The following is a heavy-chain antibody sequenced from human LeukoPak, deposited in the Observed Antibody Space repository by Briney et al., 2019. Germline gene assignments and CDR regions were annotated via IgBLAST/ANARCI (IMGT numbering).Heavy chain of an antibody. CDR1: GGFISSYY. CDR3: ARVEVLRYFDWLTYRDRGGFDY. V-gene: IGHV4-59*01. Sequence: SETLSLTCTVSGGFISSYYWSWIRQPPGKGLERSGYIYYSGSPNYNPSLKSRVTISVDTSKSRFPLKRNSVTAADTAVDYCARVEVLRYFDWLTYRDRGGFDYWGQGTLVTVSS. CDR2: IYYSGSP. J-gene: IGHJ4*02. D-gene: IGHD3-9*01.